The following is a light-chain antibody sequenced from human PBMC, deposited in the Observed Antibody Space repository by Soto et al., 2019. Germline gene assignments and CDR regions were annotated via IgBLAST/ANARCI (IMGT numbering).Light chain of an antibody. CDR3: QHYGSSLWT. CDR2: ATS. CDR1: QSVSSTY. V-gene: IGKV3-20*01. Sequence: EIVLTQSPGTLSLSPGERASLSCRASQSVSSTYLAWYQQKPGQAPRLLIYATSTRATGIPDRFSGSGSGTDFTLTISRMEAEDLAVYYCQHYGSSLWTFGQWTKVEIK. J-gene: IGKJ1*01.